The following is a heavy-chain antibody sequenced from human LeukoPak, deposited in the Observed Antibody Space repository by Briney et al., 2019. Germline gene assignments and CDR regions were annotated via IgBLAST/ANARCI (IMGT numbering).Heavy chain of an antibody. CDR3: ARGHDYGLIYFGY. J-gene: IGHJ4*02. D-gene: IGHD3-16*01. CDR2: ISYDGSNK. Sequence: GGSLRLSCAASGFTFSSYGMHWVRQAPGKGLEWVAVISYDGSNKYYADSVKGRFTISRDSSKNTLYLQMNSLRPEDTAVYYCARGHDYGLIYFGYWGQGTLVTVSS. CDR1: GFTFSSYG. V-gene: IGHV3-30*03.